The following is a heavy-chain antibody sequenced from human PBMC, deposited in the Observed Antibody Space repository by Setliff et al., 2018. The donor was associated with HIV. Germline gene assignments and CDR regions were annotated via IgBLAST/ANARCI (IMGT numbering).Heavy chain of an antibody. D-gene: IGHD3-10*01. CDR1: GLTLSNSA. J-gene: IGHJ4*02. CDR3: AKGTGHREGVPSWFDY. CDR2: VSGSGGAT. V-gene: IGHV3-23*01. Sequence: GGSLRLSCAASGLTLSNSAMTWVRQAPGRGLEWVSEVSGSGGATYYAESVKGRFTVSRDNSKNTLYLQMNSLRADGTAVYYCAKGTGHREGVPSWFDYWGQGRLVTVSS.